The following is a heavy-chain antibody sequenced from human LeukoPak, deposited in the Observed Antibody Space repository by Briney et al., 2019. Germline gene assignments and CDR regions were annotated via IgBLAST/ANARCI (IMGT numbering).Heavy chain of an antibody. Sequence: SETLSLTCAVYGGSFSGYYWSWIRQPPGKGLEWIGEINHSGSTNYNPSLKSRVTISVDTSKNQFSLKLYSVTAADTAVYYCARRDYSGRGKFDYWGQGTLVTVSS. CDR1: GGSFSGYY. CDR3: ARRDYSGRGKFDY. V-gene: IGHV4-34*01. J-gene: IGHJ4*02. D-gene: IGHD1-26*01. CDR2: INHSGST.